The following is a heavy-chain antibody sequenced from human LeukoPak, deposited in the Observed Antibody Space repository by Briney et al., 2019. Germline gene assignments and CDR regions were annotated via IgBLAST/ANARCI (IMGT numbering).Heavy chain of an antibody. CDR2: ISWDGGST. D-gene: IGHD3-16*01. V-gene: IGHV3-43*01. CDR1: GFTFDDYT. Sequence: GGSLRLSCAASGFTFDDYTMHWVRQAPGKGLEWVSLISWDGGSTYYADSVKGRLPTSRDNSKNSLYLQMNRLRTEDTALYYCAKQGGGATGFDYWGQGTLVTVSS. J-gene: IGHJ4*02. CDR3: AKQGGGATGFDY.